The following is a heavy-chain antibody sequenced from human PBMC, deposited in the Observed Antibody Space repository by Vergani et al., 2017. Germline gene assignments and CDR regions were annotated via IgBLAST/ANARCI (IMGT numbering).Heavy chain of an antibody. Sequence: EVQLLESGGGLVQPGGSLRLSCAASGFTFSSYAMSWVRQAPGKGRGWVAAISGSGGSTYYADSVKGRFTISRDNSKNTLYLQMNSMRAEDKAVYHWAKLDGYYDSTGYYCASRDYYGMDYWGQGTPVTVSS. CDR1: GFTFSSYA. J-gene: IGHJ6*02. V-gene: IGHV3-23*01. CDR3: AKLDGYYDSTGYYCASRDYYGMDY. D-gene: IGHD3-22*01. CDR2: ISGSGGST.